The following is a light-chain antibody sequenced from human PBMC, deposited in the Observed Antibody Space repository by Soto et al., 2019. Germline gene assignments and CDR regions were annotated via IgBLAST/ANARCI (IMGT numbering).Light chain of an antibody. CDR2: EVS. V-gene: IGLV2-18*02. Sequence: QSVLTQPPSVSGSLGQSVTISCTGTSSDVGSYNRVSWYQQFPGTAPKLMIYEVSNRPSGVPDRFSGSKSGNTASLTISGLQAEDEADYYCSSYTSSSTGVFGGGTQLTVL. J-gene: IGLJ3*02. CDR1: SSDVGSYNR. CDR3: SSYTSSSTGV.